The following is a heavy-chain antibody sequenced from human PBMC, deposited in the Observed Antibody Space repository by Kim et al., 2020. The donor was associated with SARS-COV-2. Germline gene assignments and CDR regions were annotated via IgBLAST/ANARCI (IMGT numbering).Heavy chain of an antibody. CDR3: ARGRFEWFGELLKILASYYYGMDV. Sequence: SVKVSCKASGGTFSSYAISWVRQAPGQGLEWMGGIIPIFGTANYAQKFQGRVTITADKSTSTAYMELSSLRSEDTAVYYCARGRFEWFGELLKILASYYYGMDVWGQGTTVTVSS. V-gene: IGHV1-69*06. J-gene: IGHJ6*02. CDR1: GGTFSSYA. D-gene: IGHD3-10*01. CDR2: IIPIFGTA.